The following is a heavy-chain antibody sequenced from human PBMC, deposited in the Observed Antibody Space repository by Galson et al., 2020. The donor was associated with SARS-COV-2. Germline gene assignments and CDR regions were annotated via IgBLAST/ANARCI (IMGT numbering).Heavy chain of an antibody. CDR1: GGSISSGGYY. CDR3: AREDWTDYFFHGMDV. D-gene: IGHD1-1*01. J-gene: IGHJ6*02. Sequence: ASETLSLTCTVSGGSISSGGYYWSWIRQHPGKGLAWIGYIYYSGSTYYNPSLKSRVTISVDTSKSQISLRLSSVTAADTAKYYCAREDWTDYFFHGMDVWGHGTTVSVSS. V-gene: IGHV4-31*03. CDR2: IYYSGST.